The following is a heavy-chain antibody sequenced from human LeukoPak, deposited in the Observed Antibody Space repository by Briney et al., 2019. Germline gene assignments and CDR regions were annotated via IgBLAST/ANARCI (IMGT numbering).Heavy chain of an antibody. D-gene: IGHD3-22*01. CDR1: GCTFTSYA. CDR3: ARRSGYYFDY. Sequence: SVKVSCKASGCTFTSYAISWVRQAPGQGLEWMGRIIPILGIANYAQKFQGRVTITADKSTSTAYMELSSLRSEDTAVYYCARRSGYYFDYWGQGTLVTVSS. J-gene: IGHJ4*02. CDR2: IIPILGIA. V-gene: IGHV1-69*04.